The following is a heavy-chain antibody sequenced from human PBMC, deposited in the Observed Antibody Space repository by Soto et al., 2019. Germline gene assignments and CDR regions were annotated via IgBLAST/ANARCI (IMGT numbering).Heavy chain of an antibody. V-gene: IGHV3-30*18. CDR3: AKTITIFVYYYYYGMDV. CDR2: ISYDGSNK. J-gene: IGHJ6*02. CDR1: GFTFSSYG. D-gene: IGHD3-3*01. Sequence: PGGSLRLSCAASGFTFSSYGMHWVRQAPGKGLEWVAVISYDGSNKYYADSVKGRFTISRDNSKNTLYLQMNSLRAEDTAVYYCAKTITIFVYYYYYGMDVWGQGTTVTVSS.